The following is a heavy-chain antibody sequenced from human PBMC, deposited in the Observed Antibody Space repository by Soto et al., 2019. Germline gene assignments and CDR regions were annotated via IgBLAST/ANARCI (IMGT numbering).Heavy chain of an antibody. D-gene: IGHD6-19*01. V-gene: IGHV3-33*01. J-gene: IGHJ4*02. Sequence: GGSLRLSCAASGFTFSSYGMHWVRQAPGKGLEWVAVIWYDGSNKYYADSVKGRFTISRDNSKNTLYLQLNSLRAEDTAVYYCARDRSLGGWYSGPTDYWGQGTLVTVSS. CDR2: IWYDGSNK. CDR1: GFTFSSYG. CDR3: ARDRSLGGWYSGPTDY.